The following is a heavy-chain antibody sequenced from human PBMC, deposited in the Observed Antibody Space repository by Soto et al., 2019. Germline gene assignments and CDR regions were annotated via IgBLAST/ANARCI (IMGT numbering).Heavy chain of an antibody. J-gene: IGHJ4*02. V-gene: IGHV3-21*01. CDR1: GFTFSSYS. CDR2: ISSSSSYI. CDR3: ARSGPGLAHFDY. Sequence: GGSLRLSCAASGFTFSSYSMNWVRQAPGKGLEWVSSISSSSSYIYYADSVKGRFTISRDNAKNSLYLQMNSLRAEDAAVYYCARSGPGLAHFDYWGQGTLVTVSS. D-gene: IGHD3-10*01.